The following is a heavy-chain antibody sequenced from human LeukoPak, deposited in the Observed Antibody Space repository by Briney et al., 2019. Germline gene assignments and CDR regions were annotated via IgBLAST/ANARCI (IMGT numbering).Heavy chain of an antibody. CDR1: GFTFSRYW. Sequence: GGPLSLSCAACGFTFSRYWMSWLRQAPGKGLEWLANIKEDGREKYYVDSVKGRFTISRDNAKNSLYLQMNSLRAEDTSVYYCASGSREWWGQGTLVTVSS. D-gene: IGHD3-10*01. CDR2: IKEDGREK. CDR3: ASGSREW. J-gene: IGHJ4*02. V-gene: IGHV3-7*01.